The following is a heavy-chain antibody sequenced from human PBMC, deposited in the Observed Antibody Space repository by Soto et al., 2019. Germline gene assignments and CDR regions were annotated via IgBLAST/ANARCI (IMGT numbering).Heavy chain of an antibody. D-gene: IGHD3-10*01. V-gene: IGHV4-34*01. Sequence: SETLSLTCAVYGGSFSGYYWSWIRQPPGKGLEWIGEINHSGSTNYNPSLKSRVTISVDTSKNQFSLKLSSVTAADTAVYYCARRGRPLFAYWGQGTLVTVSS. CDR1: GGSFSGYY. J-gene: IGHJ4*02. CDR3: ARRGRPLFAY. CDR2: INHSGST.